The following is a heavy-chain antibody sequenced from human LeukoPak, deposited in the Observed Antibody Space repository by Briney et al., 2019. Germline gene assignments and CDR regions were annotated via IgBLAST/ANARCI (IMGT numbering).Heavy chain of an antibody. J-gene: IGHJ3*02. V-gene: IGHV4-4*02. CDR1: GGSISSSNW. CDR2: IYHSGST. D-gene: IGHD6-13*01. CDR3: ASYSSSSRAFDI. Sequence: PSGTLSLTCAVSGGSISSSNWWSWVRPPPGKGLEWIGEIYHSGSTNYNPSLKSRVTISVDKSKNQFSLKLSSVTAADTAVYYCASYSSSSRAFDIWGQGTMVTVSS.